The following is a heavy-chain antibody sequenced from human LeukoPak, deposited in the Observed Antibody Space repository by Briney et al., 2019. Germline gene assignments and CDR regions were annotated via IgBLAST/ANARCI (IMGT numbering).Heavy chain of an antibody. J-gene: IGHJ5*01. V-gene: IGHV4-34*01. CDR2: IDQSGST. CDR3: ARCDSGGWFFDS. Sequence: SETLSLTCAVSGGSFSGYSWNWIRQPPGKGLEWIGEIDQSGSTKYNPSLKSRVTISIDTSKSQFSMRLNSVTAADTALYYCARCDSGGWFFDSWGQGALVTVSS. CDR1: GGSFSGYS. D-gene: IGHD6-19*01.